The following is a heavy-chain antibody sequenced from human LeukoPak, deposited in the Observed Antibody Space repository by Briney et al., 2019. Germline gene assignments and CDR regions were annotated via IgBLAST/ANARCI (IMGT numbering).Heavy chain of an antibody. V-gene: IGHV1-18*01. CDR2: ISAYNGNT. CDR3: ARGGPLYYDFWSGYYTGFGWFDP. J-gene: IGHJ5*02. CDR1: GYTFTSYG. D-gene: IGHD3-3*01. Sequence: ASVKVSCKASGYTFTSYGISWVRQAPGQGLEWMGWISAYNGNTNYAQKLQGRVTMTTDTSTSTAYMELRSLRSDHTAVYYCARGGPLYYDFWSGYYTGFGWFDPWGQGTLVTVSS.